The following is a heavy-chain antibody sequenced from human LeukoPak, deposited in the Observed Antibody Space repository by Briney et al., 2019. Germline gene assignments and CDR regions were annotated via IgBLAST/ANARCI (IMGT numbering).Heavy chain of an antibody. D-gene: IGHD6-13*01. CDR1: GYSFANNW. V-gene: IGHV5-51*01. CDR2: INPADSDT. Sequence: GESLKISCQGSGYSFANNWIGWVRQMPGKGLEWMGIINPADSDTRYGPSFQGQVTISADKSISTAYLQWSSLKASDTAMHYCARGGSPDYWGQGTLVTVSS. J-gene: IGHJ4*02. CDR3: ARGGSPDY.